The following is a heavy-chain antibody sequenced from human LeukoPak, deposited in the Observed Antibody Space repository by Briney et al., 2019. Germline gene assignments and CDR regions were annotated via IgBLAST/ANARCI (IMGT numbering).Heavy chain of an antibody. V-gene: IGHV4-59*01. D-gene: IGHD7-27*01. J-gene: IGHJ4*02. CDR2: IYYSGST. CDR1: GGSISSYY. Sequence: SETLSLTCTVSGGSISSYYWSWIRQPPGKGLEWIGFIYYSGSTHYNPSLESRVTISVDTSKNHFSLKLSSVTAADTAVYYCARGHNINWGDVAVNYFDSWGQGTLVTVSS. CDR3: ARGHNINWGDVAVNYFDS.